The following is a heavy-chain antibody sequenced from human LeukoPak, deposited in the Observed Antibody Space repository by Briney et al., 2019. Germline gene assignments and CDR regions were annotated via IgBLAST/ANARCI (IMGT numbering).Heavy chain of an antibody. CDR1: GFTFSSYW. CDR3: ASGVSIWLGNAFDF. Sequence: PGGSLRLSCAASGFTFSSYWMHWVRQVPGKGLVWVSRINTDGNSTTYADSVKGRFTISRDNAKNTLYLQMNSLRPEDTAVYYCASGVSIWLGNAFDFWGQGTMVTVSS. D-gene: IGHD3-10*01. V-gene: IGHV3-74*01. J-gene: IGHJ3*01. CDR2: INTDGNST.